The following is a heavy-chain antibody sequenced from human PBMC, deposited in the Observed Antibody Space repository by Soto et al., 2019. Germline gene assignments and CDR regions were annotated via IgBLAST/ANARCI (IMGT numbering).Heavy chain of an antibody. V-gene: IGHV1-69*08. CDR2: VIPVLTTT. J-gene: IGHJ6*02. CDR1: GDTFSSYI. CDR3: ARRRYCGYDCYHKHYYGTNV. D-gene: IGHD2-21*02. Sequence: QVQLVQSGAAVKKPGSSVRVSCRSSGDTFSSYIVNWLRLAPGRGLEWMGRVIPVLTTTDYAQNFRGRVTISADRSTNTVHLDLSSLRSDDTAVYYCARRRYCGYDCYHKHYYGTNVWGQGSLVTVAS.